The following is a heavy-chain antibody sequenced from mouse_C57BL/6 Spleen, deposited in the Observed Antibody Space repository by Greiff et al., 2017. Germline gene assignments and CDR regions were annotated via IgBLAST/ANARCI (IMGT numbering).Heavy chain of an antibody. Sequence: QVQLKESGAELVRPGTSVKVSCKASGYAFTNYLIEWVKQRPGQGLEWIGVINPGSGGTNYNEKFKGKATLTADKSSSTAYMQLSSLTSEDSAVYFCARSWVGGVDYWGQGTTLTVSS. J-gene: IGHJ2*01. V-gene: IGHV1-54*01. CDR3: ARSWVGGVDY. CDR2: INPGSGGT. D-gene: IGHD1-1*01. CDR1: GYAFTNYL.